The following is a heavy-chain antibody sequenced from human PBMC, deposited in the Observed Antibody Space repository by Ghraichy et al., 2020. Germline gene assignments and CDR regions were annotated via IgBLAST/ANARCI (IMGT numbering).Heavy chain of an antibody. CDR1: EFTIDLFW. CDR2: IKPDGSDK. J-gene: IGHJ3*02. Sequence: GGSLRLSCSASEFTIDLFWMSWIRQSPGKGLEWVASIKPDGSDKYYVDSVKGRFTISRDNAKNSLFLQMSSLRAEDTALYYCAREPSSWSSLEFADAFDIWGQRTMVTVSS. V-gene: IGHV3-7*01. CDR3: AREPSSWSSLEFADAFDI. D-gene: IGHD2-15*01.